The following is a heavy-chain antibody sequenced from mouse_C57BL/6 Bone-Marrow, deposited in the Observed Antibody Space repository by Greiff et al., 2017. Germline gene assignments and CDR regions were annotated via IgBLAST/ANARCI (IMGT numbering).Heavy chain of an antibody. V-gene: IGHV1-69*01. CDR1: GYTFTSYW. Sequence: VQLQQPGAELVMPGASVKLSCKASGYTFTSYWMHWVQQRPGQGLEWIGEIDPSDRYTNYNQKFKGKSTLTVDKSSSTAYMQLSSLTSEDSAVYYCAREGLLRAWFAYWGQGTLVTVSA. D-gene: IGHD1-1*01. J-gene: IGHJ3*01. CDR2: IDPSDRYT. CDR3: AREGLLRAWFAY.